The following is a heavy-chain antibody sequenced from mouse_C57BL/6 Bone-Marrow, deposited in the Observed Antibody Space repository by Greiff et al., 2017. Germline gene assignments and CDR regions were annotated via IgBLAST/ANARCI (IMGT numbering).Heavy chain of an antibody. CDR3: ARSGYNGSSWYFDV. CDR1: GYTFTSYW. D-gene: IGHD1-1*01. J-gene: IGHJ1*03. V-gene: IGHV1-55*01. CDR2: IYPGSGST. Sequence: QVQLKQPGAELVKPGASVKMSCKASGYTFTSYWITWVKQRPGHGLEWIGDIYPGSGSTNYNEKFKSKATLTVATSSSTAYMQVSSLTSEDSAVYYCARSGYNGSSWYFDVWGTGTTVTVSS.